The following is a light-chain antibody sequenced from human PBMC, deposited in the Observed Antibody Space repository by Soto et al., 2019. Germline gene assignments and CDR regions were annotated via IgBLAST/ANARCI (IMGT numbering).Light chain of an antibody. J-gene: IGLJ1*01. CDR2: GDT. CDR3: CSYVGSFIFV. V-gene: IGLV1-40*01. CDR1: NSNIGADYA. Sequence: SVLTQPPSVSGAPGQRVTISCTGSNSNIGADYAVHWYQHLPGTAPKLLLTGDTSRPSGVPDRFSGSKSGASASLAITDLQAEDEADYYCCSYVGSFIFVFGTGTKVTVL.